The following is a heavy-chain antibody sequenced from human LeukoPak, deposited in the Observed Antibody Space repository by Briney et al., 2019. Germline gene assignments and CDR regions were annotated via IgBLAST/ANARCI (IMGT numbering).Heavy chain of an antibody. CDR3: ARGTGAYYYL. CDR1: GGSISDYY. CDR2: IYYSGST. V-gene: IGHV4-59*01. D-gene: IGHD3-22*01. J-gene: IGHJ3*01. Sequence: SETLSLTCTVSGGSISDYYWSWIRQPPGKGLEWIGYIYYSGSTKYNHYLKSRVTISIDTSKNQFSPKLGSVTAADTALYYCARGTGAYYYLWGQGTMVTVSS.